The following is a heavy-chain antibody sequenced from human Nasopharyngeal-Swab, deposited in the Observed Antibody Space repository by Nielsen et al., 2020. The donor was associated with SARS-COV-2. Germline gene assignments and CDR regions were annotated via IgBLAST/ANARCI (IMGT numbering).Heavy chain of an antibody. CDR2: ISSNGGST. CDR1: GFTFSSYA. CDR3: AKLTTVTFFDY. V-gene: IGHV3-64*04. J-gene: IGHJ4*02. Sequence: GGSLRLSCSASGFTFSSYAMHWVRQAPGKGLEYVSAISSNGGSTYYADSVKGRFTISRDNSKNTLYLQMNSLRAEDTAVYYCAKLTTVTFFDYWGQGTLVTVSS. D-gene: IGHD4-17*01.